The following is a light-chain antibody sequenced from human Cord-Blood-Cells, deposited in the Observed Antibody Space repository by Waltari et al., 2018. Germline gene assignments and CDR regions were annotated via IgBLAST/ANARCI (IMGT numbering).Light chain of an antibody. CDR2: RDS. CDR1: NIGSNN. Sequence: SYELTQPLSVSVALGQTARITCGGNNIGSNNVHWYQHKPGQAPVLVIYRDSNRPSGIPERFSGSNSGNTATLTISRAQAGDEADYYCQVWDSSFYVFGTGTKVTVL. J-gene: IGLJ1*01. V-gene: IGLV3-9*01. CDR3: QVWDSSFYV.